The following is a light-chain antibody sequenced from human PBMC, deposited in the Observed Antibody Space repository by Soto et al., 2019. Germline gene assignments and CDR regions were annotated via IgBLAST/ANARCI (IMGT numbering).Light chain of an antibody. CDR1: SSDVGGYNY. J-gene: IGLJ2*01. V-gene: IGLV2-8*01. CDR2: EVT. Sequence: QSVLTQPPSASGSLGQSVTISCTGTSSDVGGYNYVSWHQQHPGKAPKLMIYEVTKLPSGVPDRFSGSKSGNTASLTVSGLQAVDESDYYCSSFAGGGNPVLFGGGTQLTVL. CDR3: SSFAGGGNPVL.